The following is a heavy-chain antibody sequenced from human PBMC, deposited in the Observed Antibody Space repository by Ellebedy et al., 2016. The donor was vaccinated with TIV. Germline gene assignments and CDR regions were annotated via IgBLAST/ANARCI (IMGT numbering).Heavy chain of an antibody. CDR2: IKEDGNEK. Sequence: GESLKISCAASGFTFNNYWMTWVRQAPGKGLECVANIKEDGNEKNYVDSVKGRFSISRDNAKNSLYLQMNSLRAEDTAIYYCVKNRASLDHWGQGALVTVSS. V-gene: IGHV3-7*03. CDR3: VKNRASLDH. CDR1: GFTFNNYW. D-gene: IGHD2/OR15-2a*01. J-gene: IGHJ4*02.